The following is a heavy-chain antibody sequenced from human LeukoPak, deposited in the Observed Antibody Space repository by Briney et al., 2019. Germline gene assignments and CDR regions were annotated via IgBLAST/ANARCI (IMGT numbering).Heavy chain of an antibody. CDR3: ARTSSGSYDAFDI. J-gene: IGHJ3*02. CDR2: INPSGGST. V-gene: IGHV1-46*01. CDR1: GYTFTSYH. Sequence: ASVKVSCKASGYTFTSYHMHWVRQAPGQGGEGMGLINPSGGSTSYAQKFQGRVTMTRDTSTRTVYMELRSLRSEDTAVYYCARTSSGSYDAFDIWGQGTMVTVSS. D-gene: IGHD3-10*01.